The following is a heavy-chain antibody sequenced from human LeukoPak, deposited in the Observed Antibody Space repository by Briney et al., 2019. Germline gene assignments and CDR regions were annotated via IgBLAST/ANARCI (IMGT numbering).Heavy chain of an antibody. CDR2: IRYDGSNK. J-gene: IGHJ3*02. Sequence: GGSLRLPCAASGFTFSSYGMHWVRQAPGKGLEWVAFIRYDGSNKYYADSVKGRFTISRDNSKNTLYLQMNSLRAEDTAVYYCAKDRAKRITMVRGVITANDIWGQGTMVTVSS. D-gene: IGHD3-10*01. CDR1: GFTFSSYG. CDR3: AKDRAKRITMVRGVITANDI. V-gene: IGHV3-30*02.